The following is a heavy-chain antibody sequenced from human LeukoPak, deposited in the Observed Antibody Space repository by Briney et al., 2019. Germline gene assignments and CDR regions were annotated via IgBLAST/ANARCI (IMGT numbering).Heavy chain of an antibody. J-gene: IGHJ4*02. V-gene: IGHV4-34*01. CDR3: ARAGAPRPAGGDFGY. D-gene: IGHD1-26*01. CDR2: INHSGST. CDR1: GGSFSGYY. Sequence: SETLSLTCAVYGGSFSGYYWSWIRQPPGKGLEWIGEINHSGSTNYNPSLKSRVTISVDTSKNQFSLKLSSVTAADTAVYYCARAGAPRPAGGDFGYWGQGTLVTVSS.